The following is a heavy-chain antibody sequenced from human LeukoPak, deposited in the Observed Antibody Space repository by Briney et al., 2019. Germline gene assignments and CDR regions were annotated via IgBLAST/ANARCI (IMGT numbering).Heavy chain of an antibody. J-gene: IGHJ5*02. V-gene: IGHV5-51*01. D-gene: IGHD3-3*01. CDR2: IYPGDSDT. CDR3: ARRDFYGFDP. Sequence: RGESLKISCQGPGYSFSTYWIGWVRQMPGKGLEWMGIIYPGDSDTRYSPSFQGQVTISADKSIRTAYLQWSSLKASDTAMYYCARRDFYGFDPWGQGTLVTVSS. CDR1: GYSFSTYW.